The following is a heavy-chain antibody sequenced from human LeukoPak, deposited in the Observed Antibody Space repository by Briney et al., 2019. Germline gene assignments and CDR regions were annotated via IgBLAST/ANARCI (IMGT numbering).Heavy chain of an antibody. CDR2: ISGSGAST. CDR3: AKVSRVGIAGAFDY. V-gene: IGHV3-23*01. Sequence: GGSLRLSCAAAGFTFSSYTMTGVRQAPGKGLEWVSAISGSGASTYYADSVKGRFTISRDNSKNTLYLQMHSLRAEDTAVYYCAKVSRVGIAGAFDYWGQGTLVTVSP. D-gene: IGHD1-20*01. CDR1: GFTFSSYT. J-gene: IGHJ4*02.